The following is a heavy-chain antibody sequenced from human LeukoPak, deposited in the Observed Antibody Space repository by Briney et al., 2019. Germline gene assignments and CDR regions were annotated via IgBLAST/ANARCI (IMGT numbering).Heavy chain of an antibody. CDR3: ARGGEQLVP. Sequence: GASVKVSCKASGYTFTSYYMHWVRQAPGQGLEWMGIINPSGGSTSYAQKFQGRVTMTRDMSTSTAYMELRSLRSDDTAVYYFARGGEQLVPWGQGTLVTVSS. CDR2: INPSGGST. V-gene: IGHV1-46*01. J-gene: IGHJ5*02. D-gene: IGHD6-13*01. CDR1: GYTFTSYY.